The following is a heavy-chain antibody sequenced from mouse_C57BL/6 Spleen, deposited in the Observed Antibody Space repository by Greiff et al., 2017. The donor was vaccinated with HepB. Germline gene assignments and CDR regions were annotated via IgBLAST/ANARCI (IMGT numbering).Heavy chain of an antibody. CDR2: IWRGGST. J-gene: IGHJ4*01. CDR1: GFSLTSYG. D-gene: IGHD2-14*01. V-gene: IGHV2-5*01. CDR3: AKKRGTTYAMDY. Sequence: VQGVESGPGLVQPSQSLSITCTVSGFSLTSYGVHWVRQSPGKGLEWLGVIWRGGSTDYNAAFMSRLSITKDNSKSQVFFKMNSLQADDTAIYYCAKKRGTTYAMDYWGQGTSVTVSS.